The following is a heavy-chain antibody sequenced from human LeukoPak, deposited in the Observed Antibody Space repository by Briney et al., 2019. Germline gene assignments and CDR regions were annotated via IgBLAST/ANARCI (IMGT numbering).Heavy chain of an antibody. Sequence: ASVKVSCKAAGYTFIGNFIHWVRQAPGQGLEWMGWINPNSGGTQYAERFQGRVTMTRDTSINTAYMELSGLTSDDTVVYYCVRVYSGYENFDYWGQGTLVTVPS. J-gene: IGHJ4*02. CDR3: VRVYSGYENFDY. CDR2: INPNSGGT. CDR1: GYTFIGNF. D-gene: IGHD5-12*01. V-gene: IGHV1-2*02.